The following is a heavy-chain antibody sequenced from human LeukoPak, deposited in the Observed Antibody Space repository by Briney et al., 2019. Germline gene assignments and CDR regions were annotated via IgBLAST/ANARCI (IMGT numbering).Heavy chain of an antibody. CDR2: LYYSGNT. D-gene: IGHD3-3*01. J-gene: IGHJ4*02. Sequence: SETLSLTCTVSGGSISSGAYYWGWIRQPPGKGQEWLGSLYYSGNTYYNPPLKSRVNISVDTSKNQFSLRLSSVTAADTDVYYCARGQRRLRFLEWLLDHFDYWAQGSLVTVSS. CDR1: GGSISSGAYY. V-gene: IGHV4-39*01. CDR3: ARGQRRLRFLEWLLDHFDY.